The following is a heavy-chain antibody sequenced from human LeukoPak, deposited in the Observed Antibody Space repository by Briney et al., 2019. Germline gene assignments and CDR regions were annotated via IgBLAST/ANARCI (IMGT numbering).Heavy chain of an antibody. CDR1: GITLSNYG. D-gene: IGHD3-22*01. J-gene: IGHJ4*02. V-gene: IGHV3-23*01. CDR2: ISDRGSRT. CDR3: AKRGVVIRVILVGFHKEAYYFDF. Sequence: PGGSLRLSCAVSGITLSNYGMSWLRQAPGKGLEWVAGISDRGSRTNYADSVKGRFTISTDHPKNTLYLQMNSLRAEDTAVYFCAKRGVVIRVILVGFHKEAYYFDFWGQGALVTVSS.